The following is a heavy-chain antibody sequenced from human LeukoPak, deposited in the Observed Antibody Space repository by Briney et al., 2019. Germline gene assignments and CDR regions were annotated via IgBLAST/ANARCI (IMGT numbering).Heavy chain of an antibody. CDR3: AREVDDGYYYYYMDV. CDR2: IYYSGST. Sequence: SETLSLTCTVSGGSISTYYWSWIRQPPGKGLEWIGYIYYSGSTNYNPSLKSRVAISVDTPKNQFSLKLSSVTAADTAVYYCAREVDDGYYYYYMDVWGKGTTVTVSS. V-gene: IGHV4-59*01. D-gene: IGHD4-17*01. CDR1: GGSISTYY. J-gene: IGHJ6*03.